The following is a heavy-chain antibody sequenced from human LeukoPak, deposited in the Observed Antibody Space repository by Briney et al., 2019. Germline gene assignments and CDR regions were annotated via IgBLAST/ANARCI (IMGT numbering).Heavy chain of an antibody. CDR2: ISSNGGST. CDR3: VRRVTQYYFDY. Sequence: PGGSLRLSCSASGFTFSSYGMHWVRRAPGKGLEYVSGISSNGGSTYYADSVKGRFTIYRDNSKNTLYLQMNSLRADDTSVYYCVRRVTQYYFDYWGQGTLVTVSS. J-gene: IGHJ4*02. V-gene: IGHV3-64D*09. CDR1: GFTFSSYG. D-gene: IGHD2-21*02.